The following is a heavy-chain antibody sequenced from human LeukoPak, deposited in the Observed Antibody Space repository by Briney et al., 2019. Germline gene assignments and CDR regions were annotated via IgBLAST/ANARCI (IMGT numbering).Heavy chain of an antibody. CDR3: AAEYSSGRKNWFDP. CDR1: GGSISSYY. J-gene: IGHJ5*02. CDR2: IYYSGST. V-gene: IGHV4-59*12. D-gene: IGHD6-19*01. Sequence: KPSETLSLTCTVSGGSISSYYWSWIRQPPGKGLEWIGYIYYSGSTNYNPSLKSRVTISVDTSKNQFSLKLSSVTAADTAVYYCAAEYSSGRKNWFDPWGQGTLVTVSS.